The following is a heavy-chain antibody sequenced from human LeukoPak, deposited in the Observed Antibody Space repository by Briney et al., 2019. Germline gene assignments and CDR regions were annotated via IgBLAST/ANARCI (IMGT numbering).Heavy chain of an antibody. CDR3: ARGYDSSSWYVRPRAPQQPTSPFDY. D-gene: IGHD6-13*01. CDR1: GYTFTSYY. J-gene: IGHJ4*02. V-gene: IGHV1-46*01. Sequence: ASVKVSCKTSGYTFTSYYMHWVRQAPGQGLEWMVIINPSGGSTTYAQKFQGRVTMTRDTSTNTVYMELSSLRSEDTAVYYCARGYDSSSWYVRPRAPQQPTSPFDYWGQGTLVTVSS. CDR2: INPSGGST.